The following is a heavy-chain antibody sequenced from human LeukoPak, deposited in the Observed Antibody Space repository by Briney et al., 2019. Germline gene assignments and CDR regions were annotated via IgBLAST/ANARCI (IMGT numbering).Heavy chain of an antibody. CDR2: IYYSGST. V-gene: IGHV4-59*01. Sequence: SETLSLTCTVSGGSISSNYWSWIRQPPGKGLEWIGYIYYSGSTNYNPSLKSRVTISVDPSKSQFSLKLSSVAAADTAVYYCASRSSIWSGYQDTLYYFDSWGQGTLVTVSS. CDR3: ASRSSIWSGYQDTLYYFDS. D-gene: IGHD3-3*01. CDR1: GGSISSNY. J-gene: IGHJ4*02.